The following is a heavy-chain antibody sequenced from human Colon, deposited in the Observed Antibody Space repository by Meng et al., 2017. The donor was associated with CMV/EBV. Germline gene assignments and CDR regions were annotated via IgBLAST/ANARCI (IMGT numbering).Heavy chain of an antibody. Sequence: QVQLQESGPGLVKPSGTLSLTCTVSGDSISSDIWWSWVRQPPGKGLEWIGEVYHRGDTNYNPSLKSRVVISVDRSKNQFSLNLSSVTAADTAVYYCGRDQGRQLINNWGQGTLVTVAS. CDR3: GRDQGRQLINN. J-gene: IGHJ4*02. CDR1: GDSISSDIW. D-gene: IGHD1-1*01. CDR2: VYHRGDT. V-gene: IGHV4-4*02.